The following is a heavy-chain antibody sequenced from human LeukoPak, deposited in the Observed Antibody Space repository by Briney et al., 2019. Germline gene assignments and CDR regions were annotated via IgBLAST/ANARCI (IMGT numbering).Heavy chain of an antibody. J-gene: IGHJ6*03. V-gene: IGHV1-18*01. D-gene: IGHD2-2*01. CDR2: ISAYNGNT. CDR3: ARDSACSSTSCYGMAYYYYYYMDV. Sequence: GASVKVSCKASGYTFTSYGISWVRQAPGQGLEWMGWISAYNGNTNYAQKLQGRVTMTTDTSTSTAYMELRSLRSDDTAVYYCARDSACSSTSCYGMAYYYYYYMDVWGKGTTVTISS. CDR1: GYTFTSYG.